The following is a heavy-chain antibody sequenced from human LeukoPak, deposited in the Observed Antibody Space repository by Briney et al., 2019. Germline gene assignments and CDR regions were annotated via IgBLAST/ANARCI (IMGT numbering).Heavy chain of an antibody. Sequence: GGSLRLSRAASGFTFSSYGMHWVRQAPGKGLEWVAVIWYDGSNKYYADSVKGRFTISRDNSKNTLYLQMNSLRAEDTAVYYCARDTIVATRQGYYYYGMDVWAKGPRSPSPQ. V-gene: IGHV3-33*01. CDR1: GFTFSSYG. J-gene: IGHJ6*04. CDR3: ARDTIVATRQGYYYYGMDV. D-gene: IGHD5-12*01. CDR2: IWYDGSNK.